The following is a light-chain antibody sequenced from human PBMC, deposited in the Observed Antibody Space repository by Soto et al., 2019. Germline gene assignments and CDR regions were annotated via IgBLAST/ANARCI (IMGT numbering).Light chain of an antibody. CDR3: CSYAGTVAYV. CDR1: GSDVGAYNL. CDR2: EVN. J-gene: IGLJ1*01. V-gene: IGLV2-23*02. Sequence: QSVLTQPASVSGSPGQSITISCAGTGSDVGAYNLVSCYQQHPGKAHKLIICEVNTRPSGISNRFSGSKSGDTASLTFFGLQAEDEADYFCCSYAGTVAYVFGTGTKVTVL.